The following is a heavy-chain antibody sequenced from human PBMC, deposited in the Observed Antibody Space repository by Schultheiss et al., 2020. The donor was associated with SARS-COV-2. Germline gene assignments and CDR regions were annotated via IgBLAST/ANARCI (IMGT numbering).Heavy chain of an antibody. V-gene: IGHV4-59*08. CDR3: ARHGQQLVRVFDP. Sequence: GSLSLSCAVSGGSISSYYWSWIRQPPGKGLEWIGYIYYSGSTNYNPSLKSRVTISADTSKNQFSLKLSSVTAADTAVYYCARHGQQLVRVFDPWGQGTLVTVSS. CDR2: IYYSGST. CDR1: GGSISSYY. D-gene: IGHD6-13*01. J-gene: IGHJ5*02.